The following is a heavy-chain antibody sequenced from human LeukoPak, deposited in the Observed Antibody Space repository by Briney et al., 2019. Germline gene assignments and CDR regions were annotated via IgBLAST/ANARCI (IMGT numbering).Heavy chain of an antibody. V-gene: IGHV1-69*13. J-gene: IGHJ6*03. CDR3: ARTVVANYYYYYYMAV. CDR2: IIPIFGTA. CDR1: GGTFSSYA. Sequence: SVKVSCKASGGTFSSYAISWVRQAPGQGREWMGGIIPIFGTANYAQKFQGRVTITADEATSTTYMELSSLRSEDTAVYYCARTVVANYYYYYYMAVWGKGTTVTVSS. D-gene: IGHD2-21*01.